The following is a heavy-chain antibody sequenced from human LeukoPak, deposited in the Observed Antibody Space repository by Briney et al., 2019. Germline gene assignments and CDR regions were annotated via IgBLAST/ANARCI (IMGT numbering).Heavy chain of an antibody. J-gene: IGHJ4*02. CDR1: GFTFSNYW. D-gene: IGHD3-16*01. V-gene: IGHV3-7*03. CDR2: IKHDGSED. Sequence: GGSLRLSCAASGFTFSNYWMTWVRQAPGKGLEWVANIKHDGSEDYYLDSVKDRFTISRDNAKSSMWLQMNSLKTEDTAVYYCTRDSFNDYLWGSYDYWGQGTLVTVSS. CDR3: TRDSFNDYLWGSYDY.